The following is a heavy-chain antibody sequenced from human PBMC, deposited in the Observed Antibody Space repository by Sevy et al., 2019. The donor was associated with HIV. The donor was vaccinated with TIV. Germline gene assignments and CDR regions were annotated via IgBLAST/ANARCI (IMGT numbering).Heavy chain of an antibody. CDR2: ISSRSSEI. V-gene: IGHV3-11*05. CDR1: GFIFRDRY. J-gene: IGHJ6*02. D-gene: IGHD6-13*01. Sequence: GSLRLSCVASGFIFRDRYMSWIRQAPGKGLEWVSFISSRSSEINYADSVKGRFTVSRDNAKNSLYLQMNSLRAEDTAVYYCAGDFMPVASAGTGALGVWGRGTAVTVSS. CDR3: AGDFMPVASAGTGALGV.